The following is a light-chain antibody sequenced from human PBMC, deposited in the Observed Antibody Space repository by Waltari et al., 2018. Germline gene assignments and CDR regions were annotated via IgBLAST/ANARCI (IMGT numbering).Light chain of an antibody. Sequence: EIVLTQSQATLSLSPGGRATLSCKASQTVRTYLAGYHQKPGQSPRLLIFDASSRATGIPAKLSGSGSGTDFTLTVSNGEPEDFAIYYCQQRSNWPYTFGPGTRVEIK. CDR3: QQRSNWPYT. V-gene: IGKV3-11*01. CDR2: DAS. J-gene: IGKJ2*01. CDR1: QTVRTY.